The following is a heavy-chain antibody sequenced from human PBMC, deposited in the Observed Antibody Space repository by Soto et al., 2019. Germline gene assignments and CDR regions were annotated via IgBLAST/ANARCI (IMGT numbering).Heavy chain of an antibody. J-gene: IGHJ4*02. CDR1: GGIFSDYT. CDR2: FIPFLGIT. Sequence: QVQLVQSGAEVKKPGSSVKVSCKSFGGIFSDYTISWVRQAPGQGLEWVGRFIPFLGITNYAQKFQGRVTITADKSTSTAYMELSSLRSDDTAVYYCARDRVRGRGGGYSDDDLSWGQGTPVTVSS. CDR3: ARDRVRGRGGGYSDDDLS. D-gene: IGHD5-12*01. V-gene: IGHV1-69*08.